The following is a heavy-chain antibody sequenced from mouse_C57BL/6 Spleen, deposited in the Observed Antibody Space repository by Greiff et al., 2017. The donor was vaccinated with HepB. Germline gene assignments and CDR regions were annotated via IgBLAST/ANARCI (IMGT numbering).Heavy chain of an antibody. CDR1: GYAFSSSW. D-gene: IGHD1-1*01. CDR2: IYPGDGDT. V-gene: IGHV1-82*01. CDR3: ARRGYDGSSYDYFDY. Sequence: VQLQQSGPELVKPGASVKISCKASGYAFSSSWMNWVKQRPGKGLEWIGRIYPGDGDTNYNGKFKGKATLTADKSSSTAYMQLSSLTSEDSAVYFCARRGYDGSSYDYFDYWGQGTTLTVSS. J-gene: IGHJ2*01.